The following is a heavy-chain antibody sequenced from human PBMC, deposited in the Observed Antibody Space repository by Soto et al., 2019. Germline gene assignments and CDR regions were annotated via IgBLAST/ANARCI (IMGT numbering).Heavy chain of an antibody. CDR1: GFTFSSYG. J-gene: IGHJ6*02. CDR2: IWYDGSNK. CDR3: ARDGIAAAGPGMDF. V-gene: IGHV3-33*01. Sequence: QVPLVESGGGVVQPGRSLRLSCAASGFTFSSYGMHWVRQAPGKGLEWVAVIWYDGSNKYYADSVKGRFTISRHNSKNSLHLQMNSLGAEDTAVYYCARDGIAAAGPGMDFWGQGTTVTVSS. D-gene: IGHD6-13*01.